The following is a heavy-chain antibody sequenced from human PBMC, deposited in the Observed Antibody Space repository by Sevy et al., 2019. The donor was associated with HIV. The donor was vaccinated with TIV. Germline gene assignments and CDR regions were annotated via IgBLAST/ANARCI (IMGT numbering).Heavy chain of an antibody. CDR1: GGSISSYY. J-gene: IGHJ6*03. V-gene: IGHV4-59*01. D-gene: IGHD2-15*01. CDR2: IYYSGST. CDR3: ARGVVVVAATNYYYYYMDV. Sequence: SETLSLTCTVSGGSISSYYWSWIRQPPGKGLEWIGYIYYSGSTNYNPSLKSRVTISVDTSKNQFSLKLSFVTAADTAVYYCARGVVVVAATNYYYYYMDVWGKGTTVTVSS.